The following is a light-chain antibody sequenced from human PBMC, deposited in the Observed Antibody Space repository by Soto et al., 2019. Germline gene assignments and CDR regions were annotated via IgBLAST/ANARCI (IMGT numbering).Light chain of an antibody. J-gene: IGKJ4*01. Sequence: EIVLTQSPATLSLSPGERAALSCRASQGVRRFLAWYQQKPGQAPRLLIYDASNRATGIPARFSGSGSETDFTLAIDNLEPEDFAVYYCQQRGGWPLTFGGGTKVEIK. CDR1: QGVRRF. CDR2: DAS. CDR3: QQRGGWPLT. V-gene: IGKV3-11*01.